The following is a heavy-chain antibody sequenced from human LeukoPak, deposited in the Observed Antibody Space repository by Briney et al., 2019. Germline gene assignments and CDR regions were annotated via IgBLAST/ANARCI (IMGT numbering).Heavy chain of an antibody. D-gene: IGHD2-2*01. CDR2: IYYSGST. J-gene: IGHJ4*02. V-gene: IGHV4-30-4*08. Sequence: PSETLSLTXTVPGGSISSGDYYWSWIRQPPGKGLKRIGYIYYSGSTYYNPSLKSRVTISVDTSKNQFSLKLSSVTAADTAVYYCARSFVVPAAIFDYWGQGTLVTVSS. CDR1: GGSISSGDYY. CDR3: ARSFVVPAAIFDY.